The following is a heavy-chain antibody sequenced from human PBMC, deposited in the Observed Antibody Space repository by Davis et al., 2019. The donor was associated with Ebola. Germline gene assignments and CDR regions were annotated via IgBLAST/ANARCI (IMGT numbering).Heavy chain of an antibody. V-gene: IGHV4-59*08. CDR3: ASTYYYDSSGYRPLAYYGMDV. CDR2: IYYSGST. Sequence: PSETLSLTCTVSGGSISSYYWSWIRQPPGKGLEWIGYIYYSGSTNYNPSLKSRVTISVDTSKNQFSLKLSSVTAADTAVYYCASTYYYDSSGYRPLAYYGMDVWGQGTTVTVSS. D-gene: IGHD3-22*01. J-gene: IGHJ6*02. CDR1: GGSISSYY.